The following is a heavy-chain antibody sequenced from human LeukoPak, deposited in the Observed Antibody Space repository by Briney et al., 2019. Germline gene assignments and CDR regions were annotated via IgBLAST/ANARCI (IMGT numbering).Heavy chain of an antibody. V-gene: IGHV1-69*01. CDR3: ARGSSGYGSGSYHYWFDP. D-gene: IGHD3-10*01. Sequence: SVKVSCKASGGTFSSYAISWVRQAPGQGLEWMGGIIPIFGTANYAQKFQGRVTITADESTSTAYMELSSLRSEDTAVYYCARGSSGYGSGSYHYWFDPWGQGTLVTVSS. CDR1: GGTFSSYA. J-gene: IGHJ5*02. CDR2: IIPIFGTA.